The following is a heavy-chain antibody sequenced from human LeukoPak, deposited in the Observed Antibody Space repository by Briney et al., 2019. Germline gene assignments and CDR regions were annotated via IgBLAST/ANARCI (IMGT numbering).Heavy chain of an antibody. D-gene: IGHD6-13*01. CDR2: IYHTGNT. Sequence: SETLSLTCAVSGDSVSTTNWWSWVRQTPGKGLEWIGEIYHTGNTNYNPSLRSRVNMSVDTSKNQFSLKLSSVTAADTAVYYCARVGVGIAAADDHYYYYYYMDVWGKGTTVTISS. CDR3: ARVGVGIAAADDHYYYYYYMDV. V-gene: IGHV4-4*02. J-gene: IGHJ6*03. CDR1: GDSVSTTNW.